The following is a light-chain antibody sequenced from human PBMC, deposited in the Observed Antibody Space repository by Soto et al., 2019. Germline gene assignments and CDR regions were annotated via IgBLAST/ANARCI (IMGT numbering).Light chain of an antibody. CDR2: KVS. CDR3: MQGTHWPLT. Sequence: DVVMTQSPLSLPVTLGQPASISCKSSQSLVYSDGDTYLSWFQQRPGQSPRRLIYKVSSRDSGVPDRFSGSGSGTDFTLKISRAEAEDVGVYYCMQGTHWPLTFGGGTKVDIK. J-gene: IGKJ4*01. V-gene: IGKV2-30*01. CDR1: QSLVYSDGDTY.